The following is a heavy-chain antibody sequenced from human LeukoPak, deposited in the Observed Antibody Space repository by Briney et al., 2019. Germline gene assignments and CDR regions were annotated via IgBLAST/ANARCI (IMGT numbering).Heavy chain of an antibody. J-gene: IGHJ3*01. CDR2: IYPGDSGP. V-gene: IGHV5-51*01. Sequence: GESLKISCKVSGYSFTSYCIGWVRQMPGKGLEWMGIIYPGDSGPTYSPSFQGQVTISVDKSINTAYLQWSSLQASDTAMYYCGMSGDRVPLQDDVFDVWGQGSLVTVSS. D-gene: IGHD1-26*01. CDR3: GMSGDRVPLQDDVFDV. CDR1: GYSFTSYC.